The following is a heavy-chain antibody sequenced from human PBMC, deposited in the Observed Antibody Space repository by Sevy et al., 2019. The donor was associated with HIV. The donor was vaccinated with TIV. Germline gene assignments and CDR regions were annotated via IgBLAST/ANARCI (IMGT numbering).Heavy chain of an antibody. Sequence: GGSLRLSCVASGFTFSNYGTHWVRQAPGKGLEWVAITSYNEGGENYADSGKGRFTIYRENSKNTVYLQMYRLTTEDTGVYYCAKDTGSSGYDHYGLDVWGQGTTVTVSS. CDR2: TSYNEGGE. D-gene: IGHD6-19*01. J-gene: IGHJ6*02. CDR3: AKDTGSSGYDHYGLDV. V-gene: IGHV3-30*18. CDR1: GFTFSNYG.